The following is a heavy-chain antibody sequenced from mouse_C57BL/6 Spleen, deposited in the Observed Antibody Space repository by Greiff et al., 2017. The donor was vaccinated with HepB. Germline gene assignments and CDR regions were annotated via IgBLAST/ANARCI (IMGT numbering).Heavy chain of an antibody. V-gene: IGHV5-17*01. Sequence: EVQRVESGGGLVKPGGSLKLSCAASGFTFSDYGMHWVRQAPEKGLEWVAYISSGSSTIYYADTVKGRFTISRDNAKNTLFLQMTSLRSEDTAMYYCARPGDYVWGQGTSVTVSS. D-gene: IGHD2-4*01. CDR3: ARPGDYV. CDR1: GFTFSDYG. J-gene: IGHJ4*01. CDR2: ISSGSSTI.